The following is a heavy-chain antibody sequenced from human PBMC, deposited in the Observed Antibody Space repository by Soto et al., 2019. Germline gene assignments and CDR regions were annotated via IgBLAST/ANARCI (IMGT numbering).Heavy chain of an antibody. CDR2: ISGYNGNT. CDR1: GYTFTSYG. D-gene: IGHD3-10*01. J-gene: IGHJ6*02. V-gene: IGHV1-18*04. CDR3: ARAGKYYYGSGRPYYYGMAV. Sequence: QVQLVQSGAEVQKPGASVKVSCKASGYTFTSYGVSWVRQAPGQGLEWMGWISGYNGNTNYAQKLQGRVTMTTDTSTSTAYMELRSLRSDDTAVYYCARAGKYYYGSGRPYYYGMAVWGQGITVTVSS.